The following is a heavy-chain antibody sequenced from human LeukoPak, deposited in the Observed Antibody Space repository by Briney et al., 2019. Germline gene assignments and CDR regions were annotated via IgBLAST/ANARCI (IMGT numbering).Heavy chain of an antibody. CDR2: IYYSGST. CDR1: GGSISSSTYY. J-gene: IGHJ3*02. Sequence: SETLSLTCTVSGGSISSSTYYWGWIRQPPGKGLEWIGSIYYSGSTYYNPSLKSRVIISVDTSKNQFSLKLSSVTAADTAVYYCARDRITMVRGVSEDAFDIWGQGTMVTVSS. CDR3: ARDRITMVRGVSEDAFDI. D-gene: IGHD3-10*01. V-gene: IGHV4-39*07.